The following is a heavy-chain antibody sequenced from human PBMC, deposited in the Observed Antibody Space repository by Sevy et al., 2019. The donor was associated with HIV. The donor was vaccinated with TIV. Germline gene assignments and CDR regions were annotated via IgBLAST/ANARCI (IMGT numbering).Heavy chain of an antibody. V-gene: IGHV3-23*01. CDR3: ARKYDSSGYFDY. J-gene: IGHJ4*02. CDR2: ISGSGGSGDKT. CDR1: GFRFNSYD. D-gene: IGHD3-22*01. Sequence: GGSLRLSCAASGFRFNSYDMNWVRQAPGKGLEWVSGISGSGGSGDKTNYADSVKGRFTISRDDSKNSLYLQLNSLRAEDTAIYYCARKYDSSGYFDYWGQGTLVTVSS.